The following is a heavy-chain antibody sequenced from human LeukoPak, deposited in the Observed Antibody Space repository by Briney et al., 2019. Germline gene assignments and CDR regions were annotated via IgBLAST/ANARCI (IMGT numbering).Heavy chain of an antibody. J-gene: IGHJ4*02. Sequence: SETLSLTCTVSGGSISSFYWTWIRQPPGKGLEWIGYIYYSGTTNYNPSLKSRVTISVDTSKNQFSLKLSSVTPADTAVYYCARDPRGDTDFDYWGQGTLVTVSS. D-gene: IGHD2-21*02. CDR2: IYYSGTT. V-gene: IGHV4-59*01. CDR1: GGSISSFY. CDR3: ARDPRGDTDFDY.